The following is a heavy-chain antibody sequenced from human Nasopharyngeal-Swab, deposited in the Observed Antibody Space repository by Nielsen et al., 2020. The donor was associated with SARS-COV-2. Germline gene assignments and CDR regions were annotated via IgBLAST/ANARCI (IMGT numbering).Heavy chain of an antibody. CDR2: IKSKTDGGTT. CDR3: TTGATYDGSGTHYYYYYGMDV. D-gene: IGHD3-10*01. J-gene: IGHJ6*02. V-gene: IGHV3-15*01. Sequence: GESLKISCAASGFTFSNAWMSWVRQAPGKGLEWVGRIKSKTDGGTTDYAAPVKGRFTISRDDSKNTLYLQMNSLKTEDTAVYYCTTGATYDGSGTHYYYYYGMDVWGQGTTVTVSS. CDR1: GFTFSNAW.